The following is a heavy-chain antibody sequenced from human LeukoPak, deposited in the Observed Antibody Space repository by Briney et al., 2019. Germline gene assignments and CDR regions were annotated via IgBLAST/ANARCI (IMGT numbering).Heavy chain of an antibody. CDR1: GYSISSGYY. Sequence: SETLSLTCTVSGYSISSGYYWGWIRQPPGKGLEWIGSIYHSGSTYYNPSLKSRVTISVDTSKNQFSLKLSSVTAADTAVYYCARDPVWGVILSDNWFDPWGQGTLVTVSS. V-gene: IGHV4-38-2*02. D-gene: IGHD3-10*01. CDR3: ARDPVWGVILSDNWFDP. CDR2: IYHSGST. J-gene: IGHJ5*02.